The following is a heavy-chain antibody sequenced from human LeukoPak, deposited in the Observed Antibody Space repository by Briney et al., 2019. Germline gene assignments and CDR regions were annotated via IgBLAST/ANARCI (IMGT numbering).Heavy chain of an antibody. V-gene: IGHV4-34*01. Sequence: TSETLSLTCAVYGGSFSGYYWSWIRQPPGKGLEWIGEINHSGSTNYNPSLKSRVTISVDTSKNQFSLKLSSVTAADTAVYYCARGTVLSNYFFNYYYGMDVWGQGTTVTVSS. D-gene: IGHD4-11*01. J-gene: IGHJ6*02. CDR3: ARGTVLSNYFFNYYYGMDV. CDR2: INHSGST. CDR1: GGSFSGYY.